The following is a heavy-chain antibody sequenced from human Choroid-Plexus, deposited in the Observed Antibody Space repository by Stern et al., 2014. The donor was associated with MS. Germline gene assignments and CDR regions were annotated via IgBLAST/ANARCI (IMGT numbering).Heavy chain of an antibody. CDR2: VSYDGSNK. D-gene: IGHD2/OR15-2a*01. J-gene: IGHJ5*02. Sequence: QVQLVESGGGVVQPGRPLRLSFVASGFTLGSCAMHWVRQAPGKGLEWVAGVSYDGSNKYYADSVKGRFTISRDNSQNTLYMQMSSLRPEDTAVYYCAKDRQYLTYFFDHWGQGSLVTVSS. CDR1: GFTLGSCA. V-gene: IGHV3-30*18. CDR3: AKDRQYLTYFFDH.